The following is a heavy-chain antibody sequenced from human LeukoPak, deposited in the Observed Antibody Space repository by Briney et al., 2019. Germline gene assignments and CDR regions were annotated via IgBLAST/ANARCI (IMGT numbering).Heavy chain of an antibody. Sequence: GEPLKISCRGSGSAFTTYWIGWVRQMPGKGLEWMGIIYPGDSDTRYSPSFQGQVTISADKSISTAYLQWSSLKASDTAMYYCARSGSYLNWFDPWGQGTLVTVSS. CDR1: GSAFTTYW. V-gene: IGHV5-51*01. D-gene: IGHD3-10*01. CDR2: IYPGDSDT. J-gene: IGHJ5*02. CDR3: ARSGSYLNWFDP.